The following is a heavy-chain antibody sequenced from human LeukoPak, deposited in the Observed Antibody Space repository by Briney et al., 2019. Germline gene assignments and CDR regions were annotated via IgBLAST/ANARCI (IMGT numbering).Heavy chain of an antibody. D-gene: IGHD3-10*01. V-gene: IGHV3-23*01. CDR1: GFTFSSYA. Sequence: GGSLRLSCAASGFTFSSYAMSWVRQAPGKGLEWVSSISISPGSTYYADSVKGRFTISRDNSESTLYLQMNSLRAEDTAVYYCVQGGGGNWFDPWGQGTLVNVSS. J-gene: IGHJ5*02. CDR3: VQGGGGNWFDP. CDR2: ISISPGST.